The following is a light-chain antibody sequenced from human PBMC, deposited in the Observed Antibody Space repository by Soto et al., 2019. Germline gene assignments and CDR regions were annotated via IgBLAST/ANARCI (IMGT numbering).Light chain of an antibody. Sequence: MTQSVSALSSSVGDRVTITCRASQSISSYLNWYQQKPGQAPRFLVYGASTRATGIPARFSGSGSGTEFTLTISSLQSEDFAVYYCHQYDNWPKTFGQGTRLEI. CDR3: HQYDNWPKT. CDR1: QSISSY. V-gene: IGKV3-15*01. CDR2: GAS. J-gene: IGKJ5*01.